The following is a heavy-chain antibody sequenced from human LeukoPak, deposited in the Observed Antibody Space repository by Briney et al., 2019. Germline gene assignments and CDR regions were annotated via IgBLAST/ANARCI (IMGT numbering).Heavy chain of an antibody. CDR1: GFTFSSYA. V-gene: IGHV3-23*01. D-gene: IGHD6-13*01. CDR3: AKVRYSSSWPRYFDY. CDR2: ISGSGGNT. Sequence: PGGSLRLSCAASGFTFSSYAMSWVRQAPGKGLEWVSAISGSGGNTYYADSVKGRFTISRDNSKNTLYLQMNSLRAEDTAVYYCAKVRYSSSWPRYFDYWGQGTLVTVSS. J-gene: IGHJ4*02.